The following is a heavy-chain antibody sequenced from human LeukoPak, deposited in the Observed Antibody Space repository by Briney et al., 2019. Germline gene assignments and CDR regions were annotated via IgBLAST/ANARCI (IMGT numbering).Heavy chain of an antibody. CDR3: ARLPYYYDSSGYSVWYIDL. CDR2: IYYSGST. J-gene: IGHJ2*01. Sequence: SETLSLTCTVSGGSISSYYWSWIRQPPGKGLEWIGYIYYSGSTNYNPSLKSRVTISVDTSKNQFSLKLSSVTAADTAVYYCARLPYYYDSSGYSVWYIDLWGRGTLVTVSS. V-gene: IGHV4-59*01. CDR1: GGSISSYY. D-gene: IGHD3-22*01.